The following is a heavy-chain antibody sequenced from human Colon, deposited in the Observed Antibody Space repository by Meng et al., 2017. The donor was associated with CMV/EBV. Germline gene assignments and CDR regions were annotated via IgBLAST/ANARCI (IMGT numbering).Heavy chain of an antibody. J-gene: IGHJ6*02. CDR1: GFTFNTYT. D-gene: IGHD2-21*01. Sequence: ESLKISCAASGFTFNTYTINWVRQAPGKGLEWVSSISSSSSYIYYADSVKGRFTVSGDTAKNSLSLQMNSLRPEDTAVYYCARDIGDLSVVVIAGTGYYGMDVWGQGTTVTVSS. CDR3: ARDIGDLSVVVIAGTGYYGMDV. V-gene: IGHV3-21*01. CDR2: ISSSSSYI.